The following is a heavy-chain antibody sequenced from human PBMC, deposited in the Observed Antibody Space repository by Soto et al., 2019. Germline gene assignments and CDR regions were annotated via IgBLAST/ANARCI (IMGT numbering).Heavy chain of an antibody. CDR2: TYYSGYT. CDR3: ARVLSTAAVDY. V-gene: IGHV4-31*03. CDR1: GGSIRSGGYY. J-gene: IGHJ4*02. Sequence: QVQLQESGPGLVKPSQTLSLSCTVSGGSIRSGGYYWTWIGQHPGKGLEWIGYTYYSGYTNYNPSLKSRVTISVDASKNQFSVKLSSVTAADTAVYYCARVLSTAAVDYWGQGTLVTVSS. D-gene: IGHD4-4*01.